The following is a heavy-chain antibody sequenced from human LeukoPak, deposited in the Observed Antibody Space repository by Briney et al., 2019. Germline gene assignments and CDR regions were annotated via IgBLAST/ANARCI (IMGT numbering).Heavy chain of an antibody. Sequence: PGGSLRLSCAASGFTFSDYSMNWVRQAPGKGLEWVSSISSRSAYIHYTDSVKGRFNISRDNAENSLYLRMNNLRADDTAVYYCARDRSGSYPYYFDYWGQGTLVTVSS. J-gene: IGHJ4*02. CDR2: ISSRSAYI. CDR3: ARDRSGSYPYYFDY. V-gene: IGHV3-21*01. D-gene: IGHD1-26*01. CDR1: GFTFSDYS.